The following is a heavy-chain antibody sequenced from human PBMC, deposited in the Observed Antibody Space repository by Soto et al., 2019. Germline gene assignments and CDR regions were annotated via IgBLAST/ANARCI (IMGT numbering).Heavy chain of an antibody. V-gene: IGHV3-30*18. CDR1: GFTFSSYG. D-gene: IGHD6-6*01. J-gene: IGHJ5*02. CDR3: AKIYSSSNNRFDP. CDR2: ISYDGSNK. Sequence: PGGSLRLSCAASGFTFSSYGMHWVRQAPGKGLEWVAVISYDGSNKYYADSVKGRFTISRDNSKNTLYLQMNSLRAEDTAVYYCAKIYSSSNNRFDPWGQGALVTVSS.